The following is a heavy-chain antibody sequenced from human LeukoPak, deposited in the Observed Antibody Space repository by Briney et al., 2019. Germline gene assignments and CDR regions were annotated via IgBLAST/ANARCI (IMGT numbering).Heavy chain of an antibody. Sequence: SVKVSCKASGGTFSSYAISWVRQAPGRGLEWMGRIIPILGIANYAQKFQGRVTITADKSTSTAYMELSSLRSEDTAVYYCARDLYPSMKPDYWGQGTLVTVSS. V-gene: IGHV1-69*04. CDR3: ARDLYPSMKPDY. CDR1: GGTFSSYA. CDR2: IIPILGIA. D-gene: IGHD2/OR15-2a*01. J-gene: IGHJ4*02.